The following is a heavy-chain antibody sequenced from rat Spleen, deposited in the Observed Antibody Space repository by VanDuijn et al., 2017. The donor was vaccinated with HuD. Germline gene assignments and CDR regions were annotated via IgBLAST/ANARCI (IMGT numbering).Heavy chain of an antibody. Sequence: QVQLKESGPGLVQPSQTLSLTCTVSGFSLTSYHVSWVRQPPGKSLVWMGTLWAGGGTSYNSAVQSRLSISRDTSKNQVFLKMNSLQSEDTTTYYCARGSRGIYYFDYWGQGVMVTVSS. V-gene: IGHV2-13*01. J-gene: IGHJ2*01. D-gene: IGHD1-8*01. CDR1: GFSLTSYH. CDR2: LWAGGGT. CDR3: ARGSRGIYYFDY.